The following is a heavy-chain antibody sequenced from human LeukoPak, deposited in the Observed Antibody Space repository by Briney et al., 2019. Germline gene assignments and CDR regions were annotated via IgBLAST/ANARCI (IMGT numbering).Heavy chain of an antibody. J-gene: IGHJ6*03. CDR3: ACSVSYYDILIGSGYYYYMDV. CDR2: IYHSGST. D-gene: IGHD3-9*01. Sequence: PSQTLSLTCTVSGGSISSGGYYWSWIRQPPGKGLEWIGYIYHSGSTYYNPSLKSRVTISVDRSKNQFSLKLSSVTAADTAVYYCACSVSYYDILIGSGYYYYMDVWGKGTTVTVSS. V-gene: IGHV4-30-2*01. CDR1: GGSISSGGYY.